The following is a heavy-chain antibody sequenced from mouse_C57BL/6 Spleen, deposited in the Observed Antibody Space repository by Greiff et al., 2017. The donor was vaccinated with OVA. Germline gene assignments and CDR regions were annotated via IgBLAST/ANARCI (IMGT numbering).Heavy chain of an antibody. CDR3: ERANGEHFDV. J-gene: IGHJ1*03. CDR2: IRTKANGYTT. V-gene: IGHV7-3*01. D-gene: IGHD4-1*01. CDR1: GFTFTDYY. Sequence: EVKLMESGGGLVQPGGSLSLSCAASGFTFTDYYMSWVRQPPGQALEWLGFIRTKANGYTTEYSASVKGRVTISRDTSQSILYLQMDARRAEDSATDDCERANGEHFDVWGTGTTVTVSS.